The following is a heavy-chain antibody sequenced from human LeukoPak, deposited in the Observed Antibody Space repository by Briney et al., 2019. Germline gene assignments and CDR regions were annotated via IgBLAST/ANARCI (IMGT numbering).Heavy chain of an antibody. CDR1: GYTFTSYD. D-gene: IGHD6-19*01. CDR2: MNPNSGNT. CDR3: ARDHSSGPLYYFDY. Sequence: ASVKVSCKASGYTFTSYDINWVRQATGQGLEWMGWMNPNSGNTGYAQKFQGRVTMTRNTSISTAYMELSSLRSEDTAVYYCARDHSSGPLYYFDYWGQGTLVTVSS. V-gene: IGHV1-8*01. J-gene: IGHJ4*02.